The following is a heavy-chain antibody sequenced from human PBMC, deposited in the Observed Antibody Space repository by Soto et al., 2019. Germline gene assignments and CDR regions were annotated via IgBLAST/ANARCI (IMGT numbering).Heavy chain of an antibody. CDR3: ARDGGYDILTGYLDC. Sequence: APVKVSCKASGYTFNSYTMHWARQAPGQRLEWMGWINVGTGDTKYSQRFQGRVTITRDTSANIVYMELSSLRSEDTAVYYCARDGGYDILTGYLDCWGQGTLVTVSS. J-gene: IGHJ4*02. D-gene: IGHD3-9*01. CDR1: GYTFNSYT. V-gene: IGHV1-3*01. CDR2: INVGTGDT.